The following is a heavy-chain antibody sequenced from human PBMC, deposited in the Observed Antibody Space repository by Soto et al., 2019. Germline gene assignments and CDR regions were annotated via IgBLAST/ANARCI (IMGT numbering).Heavy chain of an antibody. CDR3: ARRWLRFRAFEY. Sequence: PGGSLRLSCTASGFTFSNYAMTWVRQAPGKGLNWVSTINNVGYIYDADSVKGRFTISRDDARNTLYLQMNSLRVEDTAVYYCARRWLRFRAFEYWGQGTLVTVSS. D-gene: IGHD5-12*01. V-gene: IGHV3-23*01. CDR2: INNVGYI. CDR1: GFTFSNYA. J-gene: IGHJ4*02.